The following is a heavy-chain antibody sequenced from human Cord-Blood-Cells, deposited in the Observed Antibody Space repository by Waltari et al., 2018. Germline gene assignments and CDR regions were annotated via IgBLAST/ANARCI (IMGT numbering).Heavy chain of an antibody. D-gene: IGHD7-27*01. V-gene: IGHV3-7*01. CDR2: IKQDGSEK. CDR1: GFTFSSYW. Sequence: GFTFSSYWMSWVRQAPGKGLEWVANIKQDGSEKYYVDSVKGRFTISRDNAKNSLYLQMNSLRAEDTAVYYCARVFQLGSHFDYWGQGTLVTVSS. CDR3: ARVFQLGSHFDY. J-gene: IGHJ4*02.